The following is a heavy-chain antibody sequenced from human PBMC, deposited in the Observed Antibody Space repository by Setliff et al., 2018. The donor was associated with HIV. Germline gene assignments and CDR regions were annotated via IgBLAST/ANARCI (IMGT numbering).Heavy chain of an antibody. Sequence: KASETLSLTCAVYGGSFGGYYWSWIRQPPGKGLEWIGEINHSGSTNYNPSLKSRVAISVDTSKNQFSVKLSSVTAADTAVYYCARGRHYSSSAPFAIDFWGQGMLVTVSS. D-gene: IGHD6-6*01. CDR3: ARGRHYSSSAPFAIDF. V-gene: IGHV4-34*01. CDR1: GGSFGGYY. J-gene: IGHJ4*02. CDR2: INHSGST.